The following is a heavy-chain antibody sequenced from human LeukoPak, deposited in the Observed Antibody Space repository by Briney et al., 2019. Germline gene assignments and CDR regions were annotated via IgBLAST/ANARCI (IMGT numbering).Heavy chain of an antibody. CDR2: IYHSGST. J-gene: IGHJ4*02. Sequence: SETLSLTCTGSGYSISSGYYWGWIRQPPGKGLEWIGSIYHSGSTYYNPSLKSRVTISVDTSKNQFSLKLSSVTAADTAVYYCARGVDYWGQGTLVTVSS. D-gene: IGHD6-13*01. CDR3: ARGVDY. V-gene: IGHV4-38-2*02. CDR1: GYSISSGYY.